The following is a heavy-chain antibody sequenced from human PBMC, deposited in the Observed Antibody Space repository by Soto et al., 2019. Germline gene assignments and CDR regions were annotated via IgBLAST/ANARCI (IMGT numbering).Heavy chain of an antibody. CDR1: GFSFSSYA. J-gene: IGHJ6*02. CDR2: ISYDGSNK. D-gene: IGHD6-19*01. V-gene: IGHV3-30-3*01. Sequence: GGSLRLSCAASGFSFSSYAMHWVRQAPGKGLEWVAVISYDGSNKYYADSVKGRFTISRDNSKNTLYLQMNSLRAEDTAVYYCASGAVAGSYYYYGMDVWGQGTTVTVSS. CDR3: ASGAVAGSYYYYGMDV.